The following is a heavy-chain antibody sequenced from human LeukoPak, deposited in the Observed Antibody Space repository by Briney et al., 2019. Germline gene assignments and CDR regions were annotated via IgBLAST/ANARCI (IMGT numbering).Heavy chain of an antibody. Sequence: GASVKVSCKASGYTFTSYAMNWVRQAPGQGLEWMGWINTNTGNPTYAQGFTGRFVFSLDTSVSTAYLQISSLKASDTAMNYCASYRRQYGDQDRLFDYWGQGTLVTVSS. CDR1: GYTFTSYA. V-gene: IGHV7-4-1*02. CDR2: INTNTGNP. D-gene: IGHD4-17*01. J-gene: IGHJ4*02. CDR3: ASYRRQYGDQDRLFDY.